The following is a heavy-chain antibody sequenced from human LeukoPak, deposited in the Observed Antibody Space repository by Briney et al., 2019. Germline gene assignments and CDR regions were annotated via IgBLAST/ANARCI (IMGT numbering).Heavy chain of an antibody. V-gene: IGHV4-59*01. CDR2: IYYNGYT. CDR1: GGSIGTYY. CDR3: ARDRHWTNDWVFDY. J-gene: IGHJ4*02. Sequence: SETLSLTCTVSGGSIGTYYWSWIRQPPGKGLEWIGYIYYNGYTDYNPSLKSRVTISLHTSKNQFSLNLSSVTAADTAVYYCARDRHWTNDWVFDYWGQGTLVTVSS. D-gene: IGHD1/OR15-1a*01.